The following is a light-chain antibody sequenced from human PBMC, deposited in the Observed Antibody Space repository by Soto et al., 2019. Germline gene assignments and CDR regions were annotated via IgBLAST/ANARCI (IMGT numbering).Light chain of an antibody. Sequence: EIVLTQSPAILSMSPGERATLSCRASQSVSSYFAWYQQKPGQAPRLLIYDASNRATGVPARFSGSGPGTDFTLTISSLEPEDFAVYYCQQRRYWPVTFGQGTKV. CDR3: QQRRYWPVT. J-gene: IGKJ1*01. V-gene: IGKV3-11*01. CDR2: DAS. CDR1: QSVSSY.